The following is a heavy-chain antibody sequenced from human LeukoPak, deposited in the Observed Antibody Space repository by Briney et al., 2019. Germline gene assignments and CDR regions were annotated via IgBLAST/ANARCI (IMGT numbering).Heavy chain of an antibody. J-gene: IGHJ4*02. D-gene: IGHD4/OR15-4a*01. V-gene: IGHV3-23*01. Sequence: GGSLRLSCAASGFTFSSYAMNWVRQAPGKGLEWVSISGSGGDTYYADSVKGRFTISRDNSKNTLYLQMNSLRAEDTAVYYCTKARGATYGTYYFDYWGQGTLVTVSS. CDR3: TKARGATYGTYYFDY. CDR2: SGSGGDT. CDR1: GFTFSSYA.